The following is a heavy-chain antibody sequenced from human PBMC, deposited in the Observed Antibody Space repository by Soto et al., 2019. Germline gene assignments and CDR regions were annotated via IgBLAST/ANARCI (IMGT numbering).Heavy chain of an antibody. J-gene: IGHJ3*02. V-gene: IGHV5-51*01. Sequence: GEALKISCKGSGYSFTRFWSRWVPHMPGKGLEWVGIIYPGDSDTSYSPPLQGQVTMSTNNSISTPYLPRSTLKATDTARHYLARSILRGAFDIWGQGTMVTVSS. D-gene: IGHD3-3*01. CDR1: GYSFTRFW. CDR3: ARSILRGAFDI. CDR2: IYPGDSDT.